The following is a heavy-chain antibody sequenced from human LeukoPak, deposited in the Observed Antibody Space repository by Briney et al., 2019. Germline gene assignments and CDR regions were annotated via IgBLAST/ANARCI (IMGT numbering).Heavy chain of an antibody. V-gene: IGHV3-21*01. CDR1: GFTFSSYS. CDR2: ISSSSSYI. J-gene: IGHJ3*02. Sequence: GGSLRLSCAASGFTFSSYSMNWVRQAPGKGLEWVSSISSSSSYIYYADSVKGRFTISRDNAKNSLYLQMNSLRAEDTAVYYCARDSPVVVVAHDAFDIWGQGTMVTVSS. D-gene: IGHD2-15*01. CDR3: ARDSPVVVVAHDAFDI.